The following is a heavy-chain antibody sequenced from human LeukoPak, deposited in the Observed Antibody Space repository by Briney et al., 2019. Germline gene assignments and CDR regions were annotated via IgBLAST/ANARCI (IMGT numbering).Heavy chain of an antibody. Sequence: GGSLRLSCAASGFTLSSHAMSWVRQAPGKGLEWVSAIHSGGGTYYADPVRGRFTISRHNSQSTLYLQMNSLKAEDTAVHYCARARQFGSGWTAYFDHWGQGTLVTVSS. J-gene: IGHJ4*02. D-gene: IGHD6-19*01. CDR3: ARARQFGSGWTAYFDH. V-gene: IGHV3-23*01. CDR1: GFTLSSHA. CDR2: IHSGGGT.